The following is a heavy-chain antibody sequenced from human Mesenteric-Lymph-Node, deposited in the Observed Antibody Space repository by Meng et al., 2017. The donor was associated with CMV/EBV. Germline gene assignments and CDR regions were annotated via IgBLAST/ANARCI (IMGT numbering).Heavy chain of an antibody. D-gene: IGHD3-3*01. Sequence: GESLKISCAASGFTFSSYSMNWVRQAPGKGLEWVSSISSSSSYIYYADSVKGRFTISRDNSKNTLYLQMNSLRADDTAMYYCVKGAYSDYWTGYFTSRDWGQGTLVTVSS. J-gene: IGHJ4*02. V-gene: IGHV3-21*01. CDR1: GFTFSSYS. CDR2: ISSSSSYI. CDR3: VKGAYSDYWTGYFTSRD.